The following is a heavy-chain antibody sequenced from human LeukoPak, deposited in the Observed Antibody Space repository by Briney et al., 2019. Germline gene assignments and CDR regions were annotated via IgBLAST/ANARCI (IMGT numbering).Heavy chain of an antibody. D-gene: IGHD3-22*01. CDR1: GYTFTGYY. CDR3: ARTVTFYYDSSGYLGLDY. V-gene: IGHV1-2*02. Sequence: ASVKVSCKASGYTFTGYYMHWVRQAPGQGLEWVGWINPNSGGTNYAQKFQGRVTMTRDTSISTAYMELSRLRSDDTAVYYCARTVTFYYDSSGYLGLDYWGQGTLVTVSS. J-gene: IGHJ4*02. CDR2: INPNSGGT.